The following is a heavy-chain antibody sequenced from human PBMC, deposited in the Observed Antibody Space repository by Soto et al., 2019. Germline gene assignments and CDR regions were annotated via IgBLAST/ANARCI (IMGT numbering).Heavy chain of an antibody. J-gene: IGHJ5*02. CDR1: GGSFSGYY. V-gene: IGHV4-34*01. CDR3: ARSIVVVPAAMGNWFDP. CDR2: INHSGST. Sequence: QVQLQQWGAGLLKPSETLSLTCAVYGGSFSGYYWSWIRQPPGKGLEWTGEINHSGSTNYNPSLKSRVTISVDTSKNQFSLKLSSVTAADTAVYYCARSIVVVPAAMGNWFDPWGQGTLVTVSS. D-gene: IGHD2-2*01.